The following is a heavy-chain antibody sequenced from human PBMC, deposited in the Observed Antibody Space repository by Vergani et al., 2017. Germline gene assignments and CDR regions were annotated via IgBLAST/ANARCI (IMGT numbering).Heavy chain of an antibody. CDR3: ARGSCLGGSCYKPLFDY. V-gene: IGHV4-61*02. D-gene: IGHD2-15*01. J-gene: IGHJ4*02. CDR1: GGSINSHNYY. Sequence: QVQLQASGPGLVKPSQTLSLTCTVSGGSINSHNYYWSWIRQPAGKGLELIGRIHTSGSTNYNPSLKSRVTMSEDTSKNQFSLNLTSVTAADTAVYFCARGSCLGGSCYKPLFDYWGQGSLVTVSS. CDR2: IHTSGST.